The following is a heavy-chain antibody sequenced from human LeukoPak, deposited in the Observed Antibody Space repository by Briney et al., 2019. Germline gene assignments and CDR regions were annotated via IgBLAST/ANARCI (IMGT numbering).Heavy chain of an antibody. D-gene: IGHD2-15*01. V-gene: IGHV3-30*03. J-gene: IGHJ4*02. CDR2: ISYDGSNK. Sequence: GGSLRLSCAASGFIFSSCGMHWVRQAPGKGLEWGAVISYDGSNKYYADSVKGRFTISRDNSKNTLYLQMNSLRVEDTAVYYCARWVATAADIDYWGQGTLVTVSS. CDR1: GFIFSSCG. CDR3: ARWVATAADIDY.